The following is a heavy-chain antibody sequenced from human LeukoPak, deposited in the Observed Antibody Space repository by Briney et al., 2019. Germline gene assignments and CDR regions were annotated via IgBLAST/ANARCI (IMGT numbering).Heavy chain of an antibody. Sequence: GGSLRLSCAASGFTFSGYEINWVRRAPGRGLEWVSYISSSSNTIYYADSVKGRFTISRDNAKNSLYLQMSSLRADDTAVYYCARVSVAAAGTPFDYWGQGSLVTVSS. CDR2: ISSSSNTI. CDR1: GFTFSGYE. CDR3: ARVSVAAAGTPFDY. J-gene: IGHJ4*02. D-gene: IGHD6-13*01. V-gene: IGHV3-48*03.